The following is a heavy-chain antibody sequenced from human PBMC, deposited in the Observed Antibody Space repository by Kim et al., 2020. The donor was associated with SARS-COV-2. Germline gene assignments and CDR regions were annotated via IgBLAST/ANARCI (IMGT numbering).Heavy chain of an antibody. CDR2: IYYSGRT. V-gene: IGHV4-31*03. J-gene: IGHJ4*02. Sequence: SETLSLTCTVSGGSISSGGYYWSWIRQHPGKGLEWIGYIYYSGRTYYNPSLKSRVTISVDTSKNQFSLKLSSVTAADTAVYYCAGFGVVIISDYWGQGTLVTVSS. CDR3: AGFGVVIISDY. CDR1: GGSISSGGYY. D-gene: IGHD3-3*01.